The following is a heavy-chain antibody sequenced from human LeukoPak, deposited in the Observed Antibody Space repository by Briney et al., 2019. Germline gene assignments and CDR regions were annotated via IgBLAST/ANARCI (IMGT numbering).Heavy chain of an antibody. CDR2: IYYSGST. CDR1: GGSISSGDYY. V-gene: IGHV4-30-4*08. D-gene: IGHD3-22*01. Sequence: SETLSLTCTVSGGSISSGDYYWSWIRQPPGEGLEWIGYIYYSGSTYYNPSLKSRVTISVDTSKNQFSLKLSSVTAADTAVYYCARDRVFDSSGPFDYWGQGTLVTVSS. CDR3: ARDRVFDSSGPFDY. J-gene: IGHJ4*02.